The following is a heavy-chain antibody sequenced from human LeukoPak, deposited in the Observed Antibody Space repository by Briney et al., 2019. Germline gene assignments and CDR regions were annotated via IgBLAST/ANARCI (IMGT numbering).Heavy chain of an antibody. CDR1: GGTFGSYA. CDR2: IIPIFGTA. Sequence: ASVKVSCKASGGTFGSYAISWVRQAPGQGLEWMGGIIPIFGTANYAQKFQGRVTITADESTSTAYMELSSLRSEDTAVYYCARVPPRYCSGGSCFHGYNDYWGQGTLVTVSS. J-gene: IGHJ4*02. V-gene: IGHV1-69*13. CDR3: ARVPPRYCSGGSCFHGYNDY. D-gene: IGHD2-15*01.